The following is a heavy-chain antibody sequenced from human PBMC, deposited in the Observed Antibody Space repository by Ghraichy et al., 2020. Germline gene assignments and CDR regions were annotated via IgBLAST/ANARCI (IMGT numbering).Heavy chain of an antibody. CDR3: AHLYYYNSDWYFDL. Sequence: SGPTLVKPTETLTLTCTFSGFSLSTSGVGVGWIRQPPGKALEWLALIYWDDDKRYGPSLKSRLTITKDTSKNQVVLTMTNMDPVDTATYYCAHLYYYNSDWYFDLWGRGTLVTVSS. D-gene: IGHD3-22*01. V-gene: IGHV2-5*05. J-gene: IGHJ2*01. CDR2: IYWDDDK. CDR1: GFSLSTSGVG.